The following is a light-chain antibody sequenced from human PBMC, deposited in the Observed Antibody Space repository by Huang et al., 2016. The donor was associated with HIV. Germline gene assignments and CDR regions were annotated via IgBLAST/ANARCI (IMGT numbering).Light chain of an antibody. V-gene: IGKV3-11*01. Sequence: EIVLTQSPATLSLSPGERATLSCRASQSVSSYLAWYQQKPGQAPRLLIYEASNRATGIPARFSGSGSGTDFTLTISSLEPEDFAVYYWQQRSNWPLLTFGGGTKVEIK. J-gene: IGKJ4*01. CDR2: EAS. CDR3: QQRSNWPLLT. CDR1: QSVSSY.